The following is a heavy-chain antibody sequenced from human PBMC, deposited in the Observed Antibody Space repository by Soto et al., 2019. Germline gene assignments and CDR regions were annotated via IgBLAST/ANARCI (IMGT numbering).Heavy chain of an antibody. J-gene: IGHJ4*02. CDR1: GYTFTSYY. Sequence: QVQLVQSGAEVKKPGASVKVSCKASGYTFTSYYMRWVRQAPGQGLAWMGIINPSGGSTSSAQKFQGRVTMTRDTSTSTVYMARSSLRSEDTAVYYCARDYASRWFGAIPQYDFDYWGQGTLVTVSS. CDR3: ARDYASRWFGAIPQYDFDY. D-gene: IGHD3-10*01. V-gene: IGHV1-46*03. CDR2: INPSGGST.